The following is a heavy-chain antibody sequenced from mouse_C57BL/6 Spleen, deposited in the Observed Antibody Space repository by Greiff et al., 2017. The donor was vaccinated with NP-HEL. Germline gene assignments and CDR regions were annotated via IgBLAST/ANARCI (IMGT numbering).Heavy chain of an antibody. D-gene: IGHD2-1*01. V-gene: IGHV5-9-1*02. CDR3: TRENYGTSYYFDY. Sequence: EVQVVESGEGLVKPGGSLKLSCAASGFTFSSYAMSWVRQTPEKRLEWVAYISSGGDYIYYAATVKGRFTISRDNARNTLYLQMSSLKSEDTAMYYCTRENYGTSYYFDYGGQGTTLTVSS. CDR2: ISSGGDYI. J-gene: IGHJ2*01. CDR1: GFTFSSYA.